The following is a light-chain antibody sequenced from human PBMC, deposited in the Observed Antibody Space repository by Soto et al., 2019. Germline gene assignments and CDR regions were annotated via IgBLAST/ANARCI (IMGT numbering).Light chain of an antibody. J-gene: IGLJ2*01. CDR2: LNSDGSH. Sequence: QPVLTQSPSASASLGASVKLTCTLSSEHSSYAIAWHQQQPEKGPRYLMKLNSDGSHSKGDVIPDRFSGSSSGAERYLTISSLQSEDEADYYCQTWGTGIQVFGGGTKLTVL. V-gene: IGLV4-69*01. CDR3: QTWGTGIQV. CDR1: SEHSSYA.